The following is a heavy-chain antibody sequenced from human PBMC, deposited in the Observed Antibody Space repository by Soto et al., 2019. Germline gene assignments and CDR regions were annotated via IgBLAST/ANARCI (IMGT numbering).Heavy chain of an antibody. V-gene: IGHV3-53*01. CDR3: ARGLEHDY. CDR1: GFTVSRNY. J-gene: IGHJ4*02. D-gene: IGHD1-1*01. Sequence: EVQLVESGGGLIQPGGSLRLSCAASGFTVSRNYMSWVRQAPGQGLEWVSVIYSGGSTCYADSVRGRFSISRDNSKNTLYLQMNSLRAEDTAVYYCARGLEHDYWGQGTLVTVSS. CDR2: IYSGGST.